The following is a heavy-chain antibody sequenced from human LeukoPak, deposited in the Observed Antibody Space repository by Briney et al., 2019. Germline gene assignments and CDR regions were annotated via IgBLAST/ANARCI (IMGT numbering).Heavy chain of an antibody. Sequence: SETLSLTCTVSGGSISSYYWSWIRQPPGKGLEWIGYIYYSGSTSYNPSLKSRVTISVDTSKNQFSLKLSSVTAADTAVYYCAREKQLWVDYWGQGTLVTVSS. CDR2: IYYSGST. CDR3: AREKQLWVDY. J-gene: IGHJ4*02. V-gene: IGHV4-59*01. CDR1: GGSISSYY. D-gene: IGHD5-18*01.